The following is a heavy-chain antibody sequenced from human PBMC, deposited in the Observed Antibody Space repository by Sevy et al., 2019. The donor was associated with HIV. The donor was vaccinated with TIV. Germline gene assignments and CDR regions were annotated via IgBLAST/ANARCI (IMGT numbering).Heavy chain of an antibody. D-gene: IGHD1-26*01. V-gene: IGHV3-30-3*01. Sequence: GGSLRLSCAASGFIFSNYAMHWVRQAPGKGLEWVAVISYDGINKYYADSVKGRFTISRENSKNTLYVQMNSLRAEDMAVYYCARDCNSGYYYYYAMDVWGQGTTVTVSS. J-gene: IGHJ6*02. CDR1: GFIFSNYA. CDR2: ISYDGINK. CDR3: ARDCNSGYYYYYAMDV.